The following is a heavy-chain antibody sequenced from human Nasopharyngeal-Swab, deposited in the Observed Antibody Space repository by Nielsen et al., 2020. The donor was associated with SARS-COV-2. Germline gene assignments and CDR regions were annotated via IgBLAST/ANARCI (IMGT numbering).Heavy chain of an antibody. J-gene: IGHJ4*02. D-gene: IGHD5-18*01. CDR1: GFTFSSYG. CDR3: ASNSGYSYGSPLVN. V-gene: IGHV3-33*01. Sequence: GGSLRLSCAASGFTFSSYGMHWVRQAPGKGLEWVAVIWYDGNNKYYADSVKGRFTISRDNSKNTLYLQMNSLRDEDTAMYYCASNSGYSYGSPLVNWGQGTLVTVSS. CDR2: IWYDGNNK.